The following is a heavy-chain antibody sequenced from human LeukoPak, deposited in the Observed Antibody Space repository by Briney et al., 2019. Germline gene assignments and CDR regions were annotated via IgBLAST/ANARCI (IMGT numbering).Heavy chain of an antibody. V-gene: IGHV3-20*04. Sequence: GGSLRLSCAASGFTFNDYGMSWVRQAPGKGLEWVSGINWNGGSTGYADSVKGRFTIFRDNAKSSLYLQMNSLRAEDTALYYCARDGKRFIRGYSSFDYWGQGTLVTVSS. J-gene: IGHJ4*02. D-gene: IGHD5-18*01. CDR1: GFTFNDYG. CDR3: ARDGKRFIRGYSSFDY. CDR2: INWNGGST.